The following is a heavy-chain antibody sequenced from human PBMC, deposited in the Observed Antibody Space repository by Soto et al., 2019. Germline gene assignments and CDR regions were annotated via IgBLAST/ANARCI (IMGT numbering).Heavy chain of an antibody. CDR2: ISYDGSNK. V-gene: IGHV3-30-3*01. D-gene: IGHD1-1*01. CDR1: GFTFSSYA. J-gene: IGHJ3*02. CDR3: ARGDVGLTTSRDAFDI. Sequence: QVQLVESGGGVVQPGRSLRLSCAASGFTFSSYAMHWVRQAPGKGLEWVAVISYDGSNKYYADSVTGRFTTSRDNSKNTLYRQMNSLRAEDTAVYYCARGDVGLTTSRDAFDIWGQGTMVTVSS.